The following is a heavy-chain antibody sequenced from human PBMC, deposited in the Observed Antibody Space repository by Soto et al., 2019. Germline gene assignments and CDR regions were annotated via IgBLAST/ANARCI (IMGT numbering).Heavy chain of an antibody. CDR2: ISSSGSTI. CDR3: ARGPSTQRIVVATEG. V-gene: IGHV3-11*01. Sequence: PGGSLRLSCAASGFTFSDYYMSWIRQAPGKGLEWVSYISSSGSTIYYADSVKGRFTISRDNAKNSLYLQMNSLRAEDTAVYYCARGPSTQRIVVATEGWGQGTLVTVSS. D-gene: IGHD5-12*01. J-gene: IGHJ4*02. CDR1: GFTFSDYY.